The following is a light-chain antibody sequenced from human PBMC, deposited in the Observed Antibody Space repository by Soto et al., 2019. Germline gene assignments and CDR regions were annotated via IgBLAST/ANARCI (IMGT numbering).Light chain of an antibody. Sequence: EVVLTQSPVTLSLSPGERATLSCRASQSFRGLLAWYQQKPGQAPRLLIYDAYNRATGIPPRFSGSGSGTDFTITISSLEPEDSAVYYCQPRHMWPITFGQGTRLAIK. CDR1: QSFRGL. CDR3: QPRHMWPIT. V-gene: IGKV3-11*01. CDR2: DAY. J-gene: IGKJ5*01.